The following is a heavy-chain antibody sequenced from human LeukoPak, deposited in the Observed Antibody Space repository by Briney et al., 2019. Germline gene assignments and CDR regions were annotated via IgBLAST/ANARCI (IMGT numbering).Heavy chain of an antibody. CDR1: GGSFSGYY. D-gene: IGHD2-15*01. CDR2: INHSGST. CDR3: ARGGLGYCSGGSCYDWFDP. J-gene: IGHJ5*02. V-gene: IGHV4-34*01. Sequence: SETLSLTCAVYGGSFSGYYWSWIRQPPGKGLEWIGEINHSGSTNYNPFLKRRVTISVDTSKNQFSLKLSSVTAADTAVYYCARGGLGYCSGGSCYDWFDPWGQGTLVTVSS.